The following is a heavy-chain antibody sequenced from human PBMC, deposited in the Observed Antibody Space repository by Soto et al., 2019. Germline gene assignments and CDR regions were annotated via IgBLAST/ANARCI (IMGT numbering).Heavy chain of an antibody. J-gene: IGHJ6*02. CDR3: ARDLGCSSTSCPPSYYYYYGMDV. CDR2: IIPIFGTA. CDR1: GGTFSSYA. V-gene: IGHV1-69*01. D-gene: IGHD2-2*01. Sequence: QVQLVQSGAEVKKPGSSVKVSCKASGGTFSSYAISWVRQAPGQGLEWMGGIIPIFGTANYAQKFQGRVKITADESTSTAYMELSSLRSEDTAVYYCARDLGCSSTSCPPSYYYYYGMDVWGQGTTVTVSS.